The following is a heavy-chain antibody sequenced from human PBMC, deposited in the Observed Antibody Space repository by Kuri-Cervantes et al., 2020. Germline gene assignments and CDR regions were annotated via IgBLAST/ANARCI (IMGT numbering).Heavy chain of an antibody. J-gene: IGHJ6*02. CDR3: ATTTSYYYYYGMDV. CDR2: IKQDGSEK. CDR1: GFTFSSYW. D-gene: IGHD1-26*01. Sequence: GGSLRLSCAASGFTFSSYWMSWVRQAPGKGLEWVANIKQDGSEKYYVDSAKGRFTISRDNAKSTLYLQMNSLRAEDTAVYYCATTTSYYYYYGMDVWGQGTTVTVSS. V-gene: IGHV3-7*01.